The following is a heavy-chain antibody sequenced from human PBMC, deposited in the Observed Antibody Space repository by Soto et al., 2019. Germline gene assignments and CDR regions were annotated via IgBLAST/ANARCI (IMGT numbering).Heavy chain of an antibody. D-gene: IGHD1-26*01. CDR1: RFSFDYYA. V-gene: IGHV3-23*01. J-gene: IGHJ6*02. CDR3: AKDAFRAQSGSPVYYYGMDV. Sequence: GGSLRLSCEASRFSFDYYAMSWVRQAPGKGLEWVSTISGGGGSTYYADSVKGRFAISRDNSKNTLYLQMNSLRAEDTAVYYCAKDAFRAQSGSPVYYYGMDVWGQGTTVTVSS. CDR2: ISGGGGST.